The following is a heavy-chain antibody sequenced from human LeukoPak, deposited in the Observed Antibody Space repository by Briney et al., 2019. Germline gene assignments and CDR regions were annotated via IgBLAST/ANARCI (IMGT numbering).Heavy chain of an antibody. D-gene: IGHD6-13*01. CDR3: ARVTAAGTWTFDI. J-gene: IGHJ3*02. CDR1: GDTFIISD. Sequence: ASVKVSCKASGDTFIISDINWVRQATGQGLEWMGWMNPNSGNTGYAQKFQGRVTMTRNISITTAYMELTDLRSEDTAVYYCARVTAAGTWTFDIWGQGTTVTVSS. V-gene: IGHV1-8*02. CDR2: MNPNSGNT.